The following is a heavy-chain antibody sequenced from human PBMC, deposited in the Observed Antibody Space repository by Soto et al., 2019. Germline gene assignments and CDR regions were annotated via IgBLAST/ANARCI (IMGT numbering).Heavy chain of an antibody. CDR3: AKVRRFGELRSLY. J-gene: IGHJ4*02. CDR2: IGVSGDTT. CDR1: GFTFSSYA. D-gene: IGHD3-10*01. V-gene: IGHV3-23*01. Sequence: EVHLLESGGGLVQPGGSLRLSCAASGFTFSSYAMSWVRQAPGKGLEWVSAIGVSGDTTHYADSVKGRFTISRDNSKNTLYLQMGSLRAEETAVYYCAKVRRFGELRSLYWGQGTLVTVSS.